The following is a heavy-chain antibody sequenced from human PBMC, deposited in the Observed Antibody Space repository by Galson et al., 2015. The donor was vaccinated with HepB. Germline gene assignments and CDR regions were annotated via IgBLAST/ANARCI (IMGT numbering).Heavy chain of an antibody. CDR2: TYYRSKWYN. V-gene: IGHV6-1*01. Sequence: CAISGDSVSSNNAAWNWIRQSPSRGLEWLGRTYYRSKWYNDYAVSVKSRITINPDTSKNQFSLQLNSVTPEDTAVYYCARDFGLRGSLKYYYGMDVWGQGTTFTVSS. J-gene: IGHJ6*02. CDR1: GDSVSSNNAA. CDR3: ARDFGLRGSLKYYYGMDV. D-gene: IGHD3-16*01.